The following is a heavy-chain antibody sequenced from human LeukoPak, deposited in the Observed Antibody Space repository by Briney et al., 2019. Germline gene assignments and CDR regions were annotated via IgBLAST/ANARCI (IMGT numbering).Heavy chain of an antibody. J-gene: IGHJ4*02. Sequence: PGGSLRLSWAASGFTFSSYAMSWVRQAPGKGLDWVSALSGSGGSTYYADSVKGRFTISRDNSKNTLYLQMNSLRAEDTALYYCAKDQARGSSGWATPVDYWGQGTLVTVSS. CDR2: LSGSGGST. V-gene: IGHV3-23*01. CDR3: AKDQARGSSGWATPVDY. D-gene: IGHD6-19*01. CDR1: GFTFSSYA.